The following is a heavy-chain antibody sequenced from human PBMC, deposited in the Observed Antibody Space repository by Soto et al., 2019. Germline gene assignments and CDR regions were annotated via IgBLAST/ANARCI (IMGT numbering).Heavy chain of an antibody. CDR2: ISYDGSNK. Sequence: PGGSLRLSCAASGFTFSSYAMHWVRQAPGKGLEWVAVISYDGSNKYYADSVKGRFTISRDNSKNTLYLQMNSLRAEDTAVYYCARDSEYSSSSFPYYYYYGMDVWGQGTTVTVSS. CDR3: ARDSEYSSSSFPYYYYYGMDV. CDR1: GFTFSSYA. D-gene: IGHD6-6*01. V-gene: IGHV3-30-3*01. J-gene: IGHJ6*02.